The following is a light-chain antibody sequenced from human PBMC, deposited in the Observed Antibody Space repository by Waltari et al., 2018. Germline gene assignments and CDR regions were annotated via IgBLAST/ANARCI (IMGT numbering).Light chain of an antibody. CDR3: CSYAGSNNFVI. CDR1: SSDVGSYNL. CDR2: EVD. J-gene: IGLJ2*01. V-gene: IGLV2-23*02. Sequence: QSALTQPASVSGSPGQSITISCTGTSSDVGSYNLVSWYQQHPGKAPQLLIYEVDRRPSGVSNRFSGSKSGYTASLTISGLQAEDEADYYCCSYAGSNNFVIFGGGTKLTVL.